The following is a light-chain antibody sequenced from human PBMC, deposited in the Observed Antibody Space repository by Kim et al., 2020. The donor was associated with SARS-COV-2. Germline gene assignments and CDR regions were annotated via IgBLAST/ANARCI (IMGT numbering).Light chain of an antibody. Sequence: ESVLTQSPVTLSLSPGDRATLSCRASQSVTTNYLAWYQQKPGQTPRLLIYGASSRATGIPDRFSGSGSGTDFTLTISRLESEDFAVYYCLQFGTSPWTFGQGTKVDIK. CDR3: LQFGTSPWT. CDR1: QSVTTNY. V-gene: IGKV3-20*01. J-gene: IGKJ1*01. CDR2: GAS.